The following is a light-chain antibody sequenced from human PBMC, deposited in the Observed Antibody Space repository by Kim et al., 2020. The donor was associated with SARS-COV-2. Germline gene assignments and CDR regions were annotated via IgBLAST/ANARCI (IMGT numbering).Light chain of an antibody. Sequence: GEGATHSCRASKSIGNNLAWYQQRPGQPPRLIVFGASTSAASVPARFTGSGSGTYFTLTITGLQSEDFAVYYCQQYEDGPPWTFGQGTKVDIK. CDR3: QQYEDGPPWT. J-gene: IGKJ1*01. CDR1: KSIGNN. CDR2: GAS. V-gene: IGKV3-15*01.